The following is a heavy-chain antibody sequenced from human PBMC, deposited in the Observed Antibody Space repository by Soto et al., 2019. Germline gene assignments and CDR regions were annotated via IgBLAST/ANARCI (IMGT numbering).Heavy chain of an antibody. V-gene: IGHV1-69*01. CDR1: GGTFSSYA. Sequence: QVQLVQSGAEVKKPGSSVKVSCKASGGTFSSYAISWVRQAPGQGLEWMGGIIPIFGTANYAQKFQGRVTITADESTSTAYMALSSLRSEDTTVYYCARVSPPDDFYGYSGMDVLGQGTTVTVSS. CDR2: IIPIFGTA. J-gene: IGHJ6*02. CDR3: ARVSPPDDFYGYSGMDV. D-gene: IGHD3-3*01.